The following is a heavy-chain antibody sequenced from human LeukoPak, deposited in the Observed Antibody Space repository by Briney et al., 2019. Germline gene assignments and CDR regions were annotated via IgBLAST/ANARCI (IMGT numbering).Heavy chain of an antibody. CDR1: GYSISSGYY. D-gene: IGHD2-2*01. V-gene: IGHV4-38-2*02. J-gene: IGHJ6*03. CDR2: IYRTGSA. Sequence: SETLSLTCTVSGYSISSGYYWGWIRQPPGKGLEWIGTIYRTGSAYYNPSLTSRVTISVDTSKNQFSLKLSSVTAADTAVYYCARSRRVAIVVVPAAVTPYYMDVWGKGTTVTVSS. CDR3: ARSRRVAIVVVPAAVTPYYMDV.